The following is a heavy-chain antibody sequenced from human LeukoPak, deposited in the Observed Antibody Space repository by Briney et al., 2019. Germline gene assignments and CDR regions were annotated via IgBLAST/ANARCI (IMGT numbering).Heavy chain of an antibody. D-gene: IGHD2-2*01. CDR1: GYTFTSYG. CDR2: ISAYNGNT. CDR3: ARDLGVGGYCSSTSCSWFDP. Sequence: GASVKVSCKASGYTFTSYGISWVRQAPGQGPEWMGWISAYNGNTNYAQKLQGRVTMTTDTSTSTAYMELRSLKSDDTAVYYCARDLGVGGYCSSTSCSWFDPWGQGTLVTVSS. V-gene: IGHV1-18*04. J-gene: IGHJ5*02.